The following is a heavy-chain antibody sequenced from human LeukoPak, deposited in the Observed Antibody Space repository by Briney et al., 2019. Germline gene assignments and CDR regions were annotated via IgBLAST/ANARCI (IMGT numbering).Heavy chain of an antibody. J-gene: IGHJ3*02. D-gene: IGHD1-26*01. CDR3: AKDKKWELLRSDAFDI. CDR2: FDPEDGET. V-gene: IGHV1-24*01. Sequence: ASVKVSCKVSGYTLTELSMHWVRQAPGKGLEWMGGFDPEDGETIYAQKFQGRVTITADKSTSTAYMELSSLRAEDTALYYCAKDKKWELLRSDAFDIWGQGTMVTVSS. CDR1: GYTLTELS.